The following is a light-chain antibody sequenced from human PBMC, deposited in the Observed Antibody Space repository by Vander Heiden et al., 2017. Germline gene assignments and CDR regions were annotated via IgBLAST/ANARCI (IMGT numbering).Light chain of an antibody. CDR3: LQDNNSPWT. V-gene: IGKV1-6*01. J-gene: IGKJ1*01. CDR1: QNIRND. Sequence: AIQMTQSPSALSASVGDRVTIPCRAGQNIRNDLGWYQQTPGKAPNLLFFAASSLQSGAPSCFSGSGSGTDSPLTISSLQPEYFATYCCLQDNNSPWTFGQGTKVEIK. CDR2: AAS.